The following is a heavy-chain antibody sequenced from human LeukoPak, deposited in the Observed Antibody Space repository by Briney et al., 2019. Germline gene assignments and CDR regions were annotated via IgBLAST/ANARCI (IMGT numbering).Heavy chain of an antibody. V-gene: IGHV3-15*01. J-gene: IGHJ4*02. CDR3: TTAIEDYFDNSGYYYFDY. CDR2: IKSKTDGGTT. D-gene: IGHD3-22*01. Sequence: PGGSLRLSCAASGFFFSSTWMSWVRQAPGRGLEWVGRIKSKTDGGTTDYAAPVKGRFIISRDDSKNTLYLQMNSLKTEDTAVYYCTTAIEDYFDNSGYYYFDYWGQGTLVTVSS. CDR1: GFFFSSTW.